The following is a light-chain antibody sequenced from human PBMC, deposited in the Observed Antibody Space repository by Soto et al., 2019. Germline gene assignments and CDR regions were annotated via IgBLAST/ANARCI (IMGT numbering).Light chain of an antibody. CDR3: SSYTTSSTLV. Sequence: QSALTQPASVSGSPGQSITISCTGSSSDVGAYNFVSWYQQHPGKAPKLMIYDVTDRPSGVSNRFSGSKSGNTASLTISGFQAEDEADYYCSSYTTSSTLVFGTGTKVTVL. J-gene: IGLJ1*01. CDR1: SSDVGAYNF. V-gene: IGLV2-14*01. CDR2: DVT.